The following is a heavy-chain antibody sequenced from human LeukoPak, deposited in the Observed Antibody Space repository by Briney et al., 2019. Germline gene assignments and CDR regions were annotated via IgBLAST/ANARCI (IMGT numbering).Heavy chain of an antibody. V-gene: IGHV3-48*01. CDR2: IITGNSTI. Sequence: TGESLSLSCAASGFTFSFYSMRWDRQAKGRWLEWIAYIITGNSTIYYPDSVKGRFTITRDDARTSLSLQMNSLRAEDPAGYYCVKERGYCSGGGYYRLFHAWGQGTLVTVPS. CDR1: GFTFSFYS. D-gene: IGHD2-15*01. CDR3: VKERGYCSGGGYYRLFHA. J-gene: IGHJ4*02.